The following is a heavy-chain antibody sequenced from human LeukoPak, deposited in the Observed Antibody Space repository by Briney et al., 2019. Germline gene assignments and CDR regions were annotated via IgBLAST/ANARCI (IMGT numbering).Heavy chain of an antibody. CDR1: GYTFTGYY. D-gene: IGHD3-22*01. J-gene: IGHJ4*02. CDR2: INPNSGGT. Sequence: GASVKVSCKASGYTFTGYYMHWVRQAPGQGLEWMGWINPNSGGTNYAQKFQGRVTMTRDTSISTAYMELSRLRSEDTAVYYCARDSSGYYYLDYWGQGTLVTVSS. V-gene: IGHV1-2*02. CDR3: ARDSSGYYYLDY.